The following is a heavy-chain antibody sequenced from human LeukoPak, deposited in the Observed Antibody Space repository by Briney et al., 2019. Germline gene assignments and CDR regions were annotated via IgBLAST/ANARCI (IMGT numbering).Heavy chain of an antibody. V-gene: IGHV3-23*01. D-gene: IGHD5-18*01. CDR1: GFTFSSYA. Sequence: SGGSLRLSCAASGFTFSSYAMSWVRQAPGKGLEWVSAISGSGGSTYYADSVKGRFTISRDNSKNTLYLQMNSLRAGDTAVYYSAKGGYCYGKDHWGQGTLVTVSS. CDR3: AKGGYCYGKDH. J-gene: IGHJ4*02. CDR2: ISGSGGST.